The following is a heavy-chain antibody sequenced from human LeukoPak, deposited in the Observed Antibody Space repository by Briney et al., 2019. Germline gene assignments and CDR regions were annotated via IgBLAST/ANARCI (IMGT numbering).Heavy chain of an antibody. CDR1: GYTFNRYG. CDR3: SRGHSTSWPEYFQH. CDR2: ISAYNGNT. J-gene: IGHJ1*01. V-gene: IGHV1-18*01. Sequence: ASVKVSCKASGYTFNRYGISRVRQAPGQGLEWMGCISAYNGNTKNAQNLQGRVTMTTDTSTSTAYMELRSLKSDDSAVYYCSRGHSTSWPEYFQHWGQGTLVTVSS. D-gene: IGHD6-13*01.